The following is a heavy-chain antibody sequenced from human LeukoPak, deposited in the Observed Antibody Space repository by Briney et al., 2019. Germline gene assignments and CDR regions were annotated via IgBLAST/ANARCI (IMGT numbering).Heavy chain of an antibody. V-gene: IGHV3-48*03. Sequence: GGSLRLSCATSGFTFTTYEMNWVRQAPGKGLEWVSHISGSGGAIYYADSVKGRFTISRDNAKSSLYLQMSSLRVEDTAVYYCARRYCSSTSCTLDYWGQGTLVTVSS. CDR2: ISGSGGAI. CDR3: ARRYCSSTSCTLDY. J-gene: IGHJ4*02. CDR1: GFTFTTYE. D-gene: IGHD2-2*01.